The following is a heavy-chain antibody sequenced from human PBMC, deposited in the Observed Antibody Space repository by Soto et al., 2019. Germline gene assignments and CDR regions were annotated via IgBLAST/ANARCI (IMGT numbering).Heavy chain of an antibody. Sequence: SETLSLTCTVSGGSISSGDYYWSWIRQPPGKGLEWIGYIYYSGSTYYNPSLKSRVTISVDTSKNQFSLKLSSVTAADTAVYYCARDRYYDSSGYYTPYYFDYWGQGTLDTVSS. J-gene: IGHJ4*02. D-gene: IGHD3-22*01. CDR2: IYYSGST. CDR1: GGSISSGDYY. V-gene: IGHV4-30-4*01. CDR3: ARDRYYDSSGYYTPYYFDY.